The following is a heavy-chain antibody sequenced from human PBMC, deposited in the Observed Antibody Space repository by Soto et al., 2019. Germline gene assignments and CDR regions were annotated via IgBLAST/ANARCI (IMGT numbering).Heavy chain of an antibody. CDR1: GGTFSSYA. V-gene: IGHV1-69*13. D-gene: IGHD6-13*01. Sequence: SVKVSCKASGGTFSSYAISWVRQAPGQGLEWMGGIIPIFGTANYAQKFQGGVTITADESTSTAYMELSSLRSEDTAVYYCARVVAAAGRYYYYGMDVWGQGTTVTVSS. J-gene: IGHJ6*02. CDR3: ARVVAAAGRYYYYGMDV. CDR2: IIPIFGTA.